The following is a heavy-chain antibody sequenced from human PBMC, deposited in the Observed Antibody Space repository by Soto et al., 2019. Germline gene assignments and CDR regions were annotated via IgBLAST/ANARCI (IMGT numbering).Heavy chain of an antibody. CDR1: GFTFSSYA. J-gene: IGHJ4*02. D-gene: IGHD3-3*01. Sequence: PGGSLRLSCAASGFTFSSYAMSWVRQAPGKGLEWVSAISGSGGSTYYADSVKGRFTISRDNSKNTLYLQMNSLRAEDTAVYYCAKGAPTYYDFWSGYYPYFDYWGQGTLVTVSS. CDR2: ISGSGGST. CDR3: AKGAPTYYDFWSGYYPYFDY. V-gene: IGHV3-23*01.